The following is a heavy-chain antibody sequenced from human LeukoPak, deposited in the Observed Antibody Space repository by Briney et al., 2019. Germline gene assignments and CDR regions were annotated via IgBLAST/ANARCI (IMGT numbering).Heavy chain of an antibody. J-gene: IGHJ4*02. CDR1: GGSISSSSYY. Sequence: SETLSLTCTVSGGSISSSSYYWGWIGQPPGKGLEWIGSVCCGGSTYYNPSLKSRVTISADTSKNQFSLKLTSVTAADTAVYYCARLNWSDLDYWGQGTLVTVSS. CDR3: ARLNWSDLDY. V-gene: IGHV4-39*01. D-gene: IGHD1-20*01. CDR2: VCCGGST.